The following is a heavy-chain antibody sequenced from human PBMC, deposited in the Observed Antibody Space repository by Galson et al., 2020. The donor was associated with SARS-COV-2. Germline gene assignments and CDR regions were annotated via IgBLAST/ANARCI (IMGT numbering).Heavy chain of an antibody. Sequence: GGSLRLSCAASGFTFGDYAMSWFRQAPGKGLEWVGFIRNKAYGGTTEYAASVKGRFTISRDDSKSIAYLQMNSLKTDDSAVYYCTRGGGSGRYYFDYWGQGTLVTVSS. CDR3: TRGGGSGRYYFDY. CDR1: GFTFGDYA. V-gene: IGHV3-49*03. D-gene: IGHD6-19*01. J-gene: IGHJ4*02. CDR2: IRNKAYGGTT.